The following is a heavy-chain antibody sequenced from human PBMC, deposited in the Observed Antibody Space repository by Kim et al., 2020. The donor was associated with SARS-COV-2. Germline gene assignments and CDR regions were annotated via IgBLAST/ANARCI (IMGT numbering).Heavy chain of an antibody. CDR1: GFTFSSYA. Sequence: GGSLRLSCAASGFTFSSYAMSWVRQAPGKGLEWVSAISGSGGSTYYADSVKGRFTISRDNSKNTLYLQMNSLRAEDTAVYYCAKASLTGYYTYYYGMDVWGQGTTVTVSS. CDR3: AKASLTGYYTYYYGMDV. V-gene: IGHV3-23*01. CDR2: ISGSGGST. D-gene: IGHD3-9*01. J-gene: IGHJ6*02.